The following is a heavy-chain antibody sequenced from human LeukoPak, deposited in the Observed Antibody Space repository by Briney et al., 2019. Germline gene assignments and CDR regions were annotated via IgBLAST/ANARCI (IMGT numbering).Heavy chain of an antibody. CDR3: ARVTSMVRGVTPPYYFDY. CDR1: GFTVSSNY. D-gene: IGHD3-10*01. CDR2: IYSGGST. Sequence: PGGSLRLSCAASGFTVSSNYMSWVRQAPGEGLEWVSVIYSGGSTYYADSVKGRFTISRDSSKNTLYLQMSSLRADDTAIYYCARVTSMVRGVTPPYYFDYWGQGTLVTVSS. V-gene: IGHV3-66*01. J-gene: IGHJ4*02.